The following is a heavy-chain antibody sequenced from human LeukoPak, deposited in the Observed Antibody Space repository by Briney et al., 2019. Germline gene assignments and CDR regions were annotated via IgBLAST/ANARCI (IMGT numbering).Heavy chain of an antibody. CDR2: VYYTGSI. CDR1: GDSITSYY. J-gene: IGHJ3*01. Sequence: SETLSLTCTVSGDSITSYYWSWLHQPPAKGLEWVGYVYYTGSINYRPPLKRQLTMSVDASKNQFSLNLSSVAAADTAIYYCARVPYDSGGYYLAACDVWGRGTMVTVTS. CDR3: ARVPYDSGGYYLAACDV. D-gene: IGHD3-22*01. V-gene: IGHV4-59*01.